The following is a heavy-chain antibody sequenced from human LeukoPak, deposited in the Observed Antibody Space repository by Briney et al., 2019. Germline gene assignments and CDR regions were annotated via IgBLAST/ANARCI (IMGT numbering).Heavy chain of an antibody. CDR2: IYSGGST. V-gene: IGHV3-53*01. CDR1: GFTFSSYA. CDR3: ARESAEYDILTGSSGAFDI. D-gene: IGHD3-9*01. Sequence: GGSLRLSCAASGFTFSSYAMSWVRQAPGKGLEWVSVIYSGGSTYYADSVKGRFTTSRDNSKNTLYLQMNSLRAEDTAVYYCARESAEYDILTGSSGAFDIWGQGTMVTVSS. J-gene: IGHJ3*02.